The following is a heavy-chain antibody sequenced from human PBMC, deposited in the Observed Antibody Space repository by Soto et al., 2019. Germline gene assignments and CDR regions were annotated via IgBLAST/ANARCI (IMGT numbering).Heavy chain of an antibody. CDR1: GYSISSGYY. CDR2: NYRGGST. CDR3: ATVHPGAFDPYYLDY. D-gene: IGHD3-3*02. V-gene: IGHV4-38-2*01. J-gene: IGHJ4*02. Sequence: SETLSLTCAVSGYSISSGYYWGWIRQPPGKGLEWIGSNYRGGSTYYNPTLKSPVTISVDTSKDQFSLKLSHVTVEDTDVYHCATVHPGAFDPYYLDYWCQGSLGT.